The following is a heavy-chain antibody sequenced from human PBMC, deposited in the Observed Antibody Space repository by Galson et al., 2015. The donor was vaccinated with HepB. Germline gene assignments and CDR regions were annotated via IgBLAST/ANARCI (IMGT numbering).Heavy chain of an antibody. CDR3: ARGNYYGSGSPLGGMDV. D-gene: IGHD3-10*01. J-gene: IGHJ6*02. CDR2: INAGNGNT. Sequence: SCKASGYTFTSYAMHWVRQAPGQRLEWMGWINAGNGNTKYSQKFQGRVTITRDTSASTAYMELSSLRSEDTAVYYCARGNYYGSGSPLGGMDVWGQGTTVTVSS. V-gene: IGHV1-3*01. CDR1: GYTFTSYA.